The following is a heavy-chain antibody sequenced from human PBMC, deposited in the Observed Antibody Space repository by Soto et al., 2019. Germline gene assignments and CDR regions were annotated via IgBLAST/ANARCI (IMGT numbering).Heavy chain of an antibody. CDR3: AREDDYGYRYINYGLDV. J-gene: IGHJ6*02. CDR2: ISFDGTKK. V-gene: IGHV3-30-3*01. CDR1: GVTFNIYA. D-gene: IGHD4-17*01. Sequence: PGGSLKLSGAASGVTFNIYALHWVRQAPGKGLEWVAVISFDGTKKYYSDSVKGRFTISRDNLKNTLYLQMNNLRVEDAALYFCAREDDYGYRYINYGLDVWGQGTTVTVSS.